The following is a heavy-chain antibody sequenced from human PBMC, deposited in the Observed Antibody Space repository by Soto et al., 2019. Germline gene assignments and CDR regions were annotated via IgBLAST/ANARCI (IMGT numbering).Heavy chain of an antibody. D-gene: IGHD3-3*01. J-gene: IGHJ6*02. CDR1: GFTFSTYS. V-gene: IGHV3-7*01. CDR2: IKQDGSEK. CDR3: ARDRAIFGHMDV. Sequence: GGSLRLSCVASGFTFSTYSMSWVRQAPGKGLEWVANIKQDGSEKYYVDSVKGRFTISRDNAKNSLYLQMNSLRAEDTAVYYCARDRAIFGHMDVWGQGTTVTVSS.